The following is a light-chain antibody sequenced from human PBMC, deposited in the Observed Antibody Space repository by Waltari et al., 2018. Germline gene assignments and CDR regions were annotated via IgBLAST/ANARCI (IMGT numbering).Light chain of an antibody. CDR1: RRDIGDYDY. CDR2: EVS. Sequence: QSALTQPASVSGSPGQSITISCTGSRRDIGDYDYVSWYQHRPTKAPKLMIYEVSSRPSGVSNRLSGAKSGNTASLTISGLQAEDEATYYCASFTDTRNLVFGGGTKLTVL. V-gene: IGLV2-14*01. J-gene: IGLJ2*01. CDR3: ASFTDTRNLV.